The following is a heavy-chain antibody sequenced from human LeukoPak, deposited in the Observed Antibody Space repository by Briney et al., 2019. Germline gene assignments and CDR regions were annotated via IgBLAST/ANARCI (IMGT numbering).Heavy chain of an antibody. J-gene: IGHJ6*03. CDR1: GYTFTSYG. Sequence: ASVKVSCKASGYTFTSYGISWVRQAPGQGLEWMGWISAYNGNTNYAQKLQGRVTMTTDTSTSTAYMELRSLRSDDTAVYYCARARVYCSSTSCSTYNYYYYMDVWGKGTTVTVSS. CDR2: ISAYNGNT. D-gene: IGHD2-2*01. CDR3: ARARVYCSSTSCSTYNYYYYMDV. V-gene: IGHV1-18*01.